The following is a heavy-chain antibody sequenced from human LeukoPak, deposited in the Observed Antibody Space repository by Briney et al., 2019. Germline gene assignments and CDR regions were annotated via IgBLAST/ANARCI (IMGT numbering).Heavy chain of an antibody. CDR3: ARLGGAYVGHFDY. V-gene: IGHV4-30-4*01. Sequence: SETLSLTCTVSGGSISSGDYYWSWIRQPPGKGLEWIGYIYYSGSTYYNPSLKSRVTISVDMSKNQFSLNLSSVTAADTAVYYCARLGGAYVGHFDYWGQGTLVTVSS. CDR1: GGSISSGDYY. J-gene: IGHJ4*02. D-gene: IGHD3-16*01. CDR2: IYYSGST.